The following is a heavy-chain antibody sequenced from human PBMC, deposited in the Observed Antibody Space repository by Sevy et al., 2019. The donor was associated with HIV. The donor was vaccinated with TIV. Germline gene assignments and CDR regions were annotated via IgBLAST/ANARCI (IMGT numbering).Heavy chain of an antibody. V-gene: IGHV3-30-3*01. Sequence: GSLRLSCAASGFTFSSYAMHWVRQAPGKGLEWVAVISYDGSNKYYADSVKGRFTISRDNSKNTLYLQMNSLRAEDTAVYYCARGRYYDFWSGYYGPRPNDAFDIWGQGTMVTVSS. CDR2: ISYDGSNK. CDR3: ARGRYYDFWSGYYGPRPNDAFDI. D-gene: IGHD3-3*01. CDR1: GFTFSSYA. J-gene: IGHJ3*02.